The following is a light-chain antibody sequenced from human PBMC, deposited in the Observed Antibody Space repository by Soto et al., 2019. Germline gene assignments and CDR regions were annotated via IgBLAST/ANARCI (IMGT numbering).Light chain of an antibody. CDR3: QQSDSTPYT. V-gene: IGKV1-39*01. CDR1: QNISSY. CDR2: AAS. Sequence: GDRVTITCRASQNISSYLNWYQQKPGRAPKILIYAASTLQSGVPSRFSGSGSGTDFTLTINSLQPEDFATYYYSQQSDSTPYTFGQGTKLDVK. J-gene: IGKJ2*01.